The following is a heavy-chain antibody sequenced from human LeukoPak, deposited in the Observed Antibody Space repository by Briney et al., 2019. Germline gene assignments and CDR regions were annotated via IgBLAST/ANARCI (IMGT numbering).Heavy chain of an antibody. CDR3: TLYNY. J-gene: IGHJ4*02. D-gene: IGHD2-2*02. V-gene: IGHV1-3*03. CDR1: GYSFTSQD. CDR2: INPGNGDT. Sequence: ASVKVSCKTSGYSFTSQDLHWVRQAPGQSLEWMGCINPGNGDTKYSQEFQGRVNITRDTSATTAYMELSSLRSDDMAVYYCTLYNYWGQGTLVTVSS.